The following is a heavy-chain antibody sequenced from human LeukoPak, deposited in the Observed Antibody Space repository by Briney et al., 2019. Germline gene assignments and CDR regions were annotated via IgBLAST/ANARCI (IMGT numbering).Heavy chain of an antibody. CDR1: GYTFTSYD. CDR2: MNPNSGNT. Sequence: EASVKVSCKASGYTFTSYDINWVRQATGQGLEWMGWMNPNSGNTGYAQKFQGRVTMTRNTSISTAYMELSSLRSEDTAVYYCARPSYGDYEENWFDPWGQGTLVTVSS. CDR3: ARPSYGDYEENWFDP. V-gene: IGHV1-8*01. D-gene: IGHD4-17*01. J-gene: IGHJ5*02.